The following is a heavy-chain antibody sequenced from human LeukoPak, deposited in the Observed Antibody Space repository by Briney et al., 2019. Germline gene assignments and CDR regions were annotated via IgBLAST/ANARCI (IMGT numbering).Heavy chain of an antibody. D-gene: IGHD5-18*01. CDR3: AHFKNYEETGALWSHDFDY. CDR1: GFSLTTSGVG. CDR2: IYWDDDA. Sequence: SGPTLVNPTQTLTLTCTFSGFSLTTSGVGVGWIRQPPGKALEWLALIYWDDDARYSPSLKSRLTITKDTSKNQVVLTVTNMDPVDTATYFCAHFKNYEETGALWSHDFDYWGQGTLVTVSS. J-gene: IGHJ4*02. V-gene: IGHV2-5*02.